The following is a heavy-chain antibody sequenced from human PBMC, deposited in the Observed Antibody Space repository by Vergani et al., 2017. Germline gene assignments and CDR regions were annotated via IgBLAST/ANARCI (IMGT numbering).Heavy chain of an antibody. Sequence: EVQLVESGGGLIQPGGSLRLSCAASGFTVTSNYMSWVRQAPGKGLEWVSVIYSGGGTYYADSVKGRFTISRDNSKNTLYLQMNSLRAEDTAMYYCARGEDCCGDCYWYFDLWGRGTLVTVSS. D-gene: IGHD2-21*02. CDR2: IYSGGGT. V-gene: IGHV3-53*01. CDR3: ARGEDCCGDCYWYFDL. CDR1: GFTVTSNY. J-gene: IGHJ2*01.